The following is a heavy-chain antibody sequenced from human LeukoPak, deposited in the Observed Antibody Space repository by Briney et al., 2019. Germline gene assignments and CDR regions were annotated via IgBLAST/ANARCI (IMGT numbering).Heavy chain of an antibody. CDR3: ARAYSSSSYYSDY. CDR2: IYSGDST. CDR1: GFTVSSNY. D-gene: IGHD6-6*01. V-gene: IGHV3-66*02. J-gene: IGHJ4*02. Sequence: GGSLRLSCAASGFTVSSNYMSWVRQAPGKGLEWVSVIYSGDSTYYADSVKGRFTISRDNSKNTLYLQMNSLRAEDTAVYYCARAYSSSSYYSDYWGQGTLVTVSS.